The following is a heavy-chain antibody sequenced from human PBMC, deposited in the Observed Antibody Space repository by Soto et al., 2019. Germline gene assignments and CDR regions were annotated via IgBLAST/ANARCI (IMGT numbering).Heavy chain of an antibody. CDR2: ISAYNGNT. CDR1: GYTFTSYG. D-gene: IGHD3-22*01. J-gene: IGHJ1*01. V-gene: IGHV1-18*04. Sequence: QVQLVQSGAEVKKPGASVKVSCKASGYTFTSYGISWVRQAPGQGLEWMGWISAYNGNTNYAQKLQGRVTMTTDTSTSTAYMELRSLRSDDTAVYYCAREGYYDSSGYYYAEYFQYWGQGTLVTVSS. CDR3: AREGYYDSSGYYYAEYFQY.